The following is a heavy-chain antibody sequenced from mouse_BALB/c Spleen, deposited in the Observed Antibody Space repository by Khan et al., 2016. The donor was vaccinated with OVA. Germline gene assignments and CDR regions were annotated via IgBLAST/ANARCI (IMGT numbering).Heavy chain of an antibody. V-gene: IGHV14-1*02. CDR2: IDPENGDT. CDR1: GFNIKDYY. Sequence: VQLKQSGAELVRPGALVKLSCKASGFNIKDYYMHWVKQRPEQGLVWIGRIDPENGDTIYDPKFQGKASIKSDTSSNTAYLQLISLTSEDTAVYYCARDGYSPWFAYWGQGTLITVSA. CDR3: ARDGYSPWFAY. J-gene: IGHJ3*01. D-gene: IGHD2-3*01.